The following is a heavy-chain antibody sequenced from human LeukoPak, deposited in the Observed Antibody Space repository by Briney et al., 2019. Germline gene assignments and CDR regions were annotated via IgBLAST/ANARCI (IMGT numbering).Heavy chain of an antibody. Sequence: GGSLRLSCAASGFTFSSYSMNWVRQAPGKGLEWVSYISSSSSTIYYADSVKGRFTISRDNSKNTLYLQMNSLRAEDTAVYYCARVGTMVRGVIIAHFDYWGQGTLVTVSS. CDR1: GFTFSSYS. J-gene: IGHJ4*02. CDR3: ARVGTMVRGVIIAHFDY. D-gene: IGHD3-10*01. CDR2: ISSSSSTI. V-gene: IGHV3-48*01.